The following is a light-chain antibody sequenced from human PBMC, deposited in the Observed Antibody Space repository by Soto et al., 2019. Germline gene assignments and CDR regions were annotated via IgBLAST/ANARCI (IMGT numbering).Light chain of an antibody. J-gene: IGKJ1*01. CDR3: QQYNNWLTWT. Sequence: EIVMTQSPATLSVSPGERATLSCRASQSVSGNLAWYQQKPGQAPRLLIYGASTRATGIPGRFSGSGSGTEFTLTISSLQSEDFAVCYCQQYNNWLTWTFGQGTKVEIK. V-gene: IGKV3-15*01. CDR1: QSVSGN. CDR2: GAS.